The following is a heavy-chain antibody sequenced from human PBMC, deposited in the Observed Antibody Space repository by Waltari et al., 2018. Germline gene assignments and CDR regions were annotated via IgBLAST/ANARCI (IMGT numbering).Heavy chain of an antibody. D-gene: IGHD2-21*02. CDR2: IRGRRGST. CDR3: AKESGGDSNFDY. CDR1: GFTFSSYA. Sequence: EVQLVESGGGLVQPGGSLRLACAASGFTFSSYAMRWVRPATGKGAGLGSSIRGRRGSTYSAAAVKGRFTISRDNSKIPLYRQMNSLRAEDTALDYCAKESGGDSNFDYWGQGALVTVSS. J-gene: IGHJ4*02. V-gene: IGHV3-23*04.